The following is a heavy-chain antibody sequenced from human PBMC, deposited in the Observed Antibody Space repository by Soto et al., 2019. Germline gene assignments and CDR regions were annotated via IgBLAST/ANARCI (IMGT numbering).Heavy chain of an antibody. J-gene: IGHJ3*02. D-gene: IGHD6-13*01. Sequence: QVQLVQSGAEVKKPGSSVKVSCKASGGTFSTYTIIWARQAPGQGLEWMGRILPMLDITNSAQRFPGRVTITADKSTSTAYLELSSLRSEDTAVYYCTLGSWSAETFDIWGRGTMVTVSS. CDR1: GGTFSTYT. CDR2: ILPMLDIT. CDR3: TLGSWSAETFDI. V-gene: IGHV1-69*02.